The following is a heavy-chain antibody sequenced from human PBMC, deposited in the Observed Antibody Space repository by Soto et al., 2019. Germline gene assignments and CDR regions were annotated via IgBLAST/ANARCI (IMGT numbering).Heavy chain of an antibody. CDR1: GGTFSNYA. CDR3: VRDKNVAAAGYEDWFDP. D-gene: IGHD6-13*01. J-gene: IGHJ5*02. Sequence: ASVKVSCKASGGTFSNYAISWVRQAPGQGLEWMGGIIPIFNTANYAQKFQGRVTITADKSTSTAYMELSSLRAEDTALYYCVRDKNVAAAGYEDWFDPWGQGTLVTVSS. V-gene: IGHV1-69*06. CDR2: IIPIFNTA.